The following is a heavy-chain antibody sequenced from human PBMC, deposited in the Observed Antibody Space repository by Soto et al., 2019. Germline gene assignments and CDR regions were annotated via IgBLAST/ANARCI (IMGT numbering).Heavy chain of an antibody. D-gene: IGHD3-22*01. V-gene: IGHV3-53*01. CDR3: ARATYYYDGSGQPY. CDR2: IYSGGST. CDR1: GFTVSRSY. J-gene: IGHJ4*02. Sequence: EVQLVESGGGLIQPGGSLRVSCAASGFTVSRSYMSWVRQAPGKGLEWVSVIYSGGSTNYADSVKGRFTISRDNSKNTLYLQMNSLRVEDAAVYYCARATYYYDGSGQPYWGQGTLVTVSS.